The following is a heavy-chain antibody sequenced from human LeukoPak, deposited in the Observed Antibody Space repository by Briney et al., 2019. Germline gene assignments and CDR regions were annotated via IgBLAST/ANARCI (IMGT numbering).Heavy chain of an antibody. CDR2: IYYSGST. J-gene: IGHJ4*02. Sequence: SETLSLTCTVSGGSVGSGAYYWSWIRQPPGKGLEWIGHIYYSGSTNYNPSLKSRVTMSVDTSKNQFSLKLSSVTAADTAVYYCARASSSWTFDYWGQGTLVTVSS. CDR1: GGSVGSGAYY. D-gene: IGHD6-13*01. V-gene: IGHV4-61*08. CDR3: ARASSSWTFDY.